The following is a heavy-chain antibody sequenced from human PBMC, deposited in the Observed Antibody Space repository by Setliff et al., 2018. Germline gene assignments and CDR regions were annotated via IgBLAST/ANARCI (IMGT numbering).Heavy chain of an antibody. CDR1: GYTLTELS. CDR2: FDPEDGET. Sequence: ASVKVSCKVSGYTLTELSRHWVRQAPGKGLEWMGGFDPEDGETIYAQKLQGRVTMTTDTSTSTAYMELRSLRSDDTAVYYCARVRLGLPMVDYWGQGTLVTVSS. CDR3: ARVRLGLPMVDY. J-gene: IGHJ4*02. V-gene: IGHV1-24*01. D-gene: IGHD5-18*01.